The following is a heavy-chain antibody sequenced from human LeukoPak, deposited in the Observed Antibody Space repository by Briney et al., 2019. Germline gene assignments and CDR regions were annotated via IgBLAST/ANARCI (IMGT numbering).Heavy chain of an antibody. D-gene: IGHD5-18*01. J-gene: IGHJ4*02. CDR3: ARDRRDTSMVWDY. V-gene: IGHV4-59*01. CDR2: IYHSGNT. CDR1: GGSMSSYY. Sequence: SETLSLTCTVSGGSMSSYYWSWIRQPPGKGLEWIGYIYHSGNTNYNPSLKSRVTISVDTSKNQFSLKMRSVTAADTAVYYCARDRRDTSMVWDYWGQGTLVTVSS.